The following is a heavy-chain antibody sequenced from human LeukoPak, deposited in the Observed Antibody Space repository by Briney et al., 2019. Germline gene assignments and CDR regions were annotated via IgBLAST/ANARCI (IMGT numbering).Heavy chain of an antibody. J-gene: IGHJ6*02. CDR1: GGSISSYY. Sequence: SETLSLTCTVSGGSISSYYWSWLRQPPGKGLEWIGYIYYSGSTNYNPSLKSRVTISVDTSKDQFFLKLTSMTAADTAVYYCARASSGGYYYYGMDVWGQGTTVTVSS. CDR3: ARASSGGYYYYGMDV. D-gene: IGHD6-6*01. CDR2: IYYSGST. V-gene: IGHV4-59*01.